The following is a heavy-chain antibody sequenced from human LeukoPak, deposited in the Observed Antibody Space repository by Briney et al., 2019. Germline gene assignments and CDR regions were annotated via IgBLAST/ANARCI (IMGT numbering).Heavy chain of an antibody. CDR1: GYRFPSYG. J-gene: IGHJ4*02. D-gene: IGHD5-18*01. V-gene: IGHV1-18*01. Sequence: ASVTVSFKASGYRFPSYGINWVRQAPGQGLEWMGWISTDNGNTDYAQNLQGRVTMTTDTSTSTAYMELRSLRSDDTAVYYCARGYSYGYGPLDYWGQGTLVTVSS. CDR2: ISTDNGNT. CDR3: ARGYSYGYGPLDY.